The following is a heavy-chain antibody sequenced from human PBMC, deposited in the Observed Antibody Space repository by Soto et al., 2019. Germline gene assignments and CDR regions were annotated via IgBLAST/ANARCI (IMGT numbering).Heavy chain of an antibody. Sequence: QVQLVESGGGVVQPGRSLKLSCAASGFSFSTYGFHWVRQAPGKGPEWVAVIWFDGSKKYYADSVEGRFTISRDNSKNTLFLQMNNLRDEDTAVYYCARDPASVGYHFDLWGQGTLVTVSS. CDR2: IWFDGSKK. J-gene: IGHJ4*02. D-gene: IGHD6-13*01. CDR1: GFSFSTYG. CDR3: ARDPASVGYHFDL. V-gene: IGHV3-33*01.